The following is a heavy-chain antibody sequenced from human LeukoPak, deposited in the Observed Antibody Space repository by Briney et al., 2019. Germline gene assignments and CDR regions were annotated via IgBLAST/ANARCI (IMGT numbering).Heavy chain of an antibody. CDR3: ARDETGEYDY. D-gene: IGHD3-10*01. CDR2: INVYNGHT. CDR1: GSA. V-gene: IGHV1-18*01. Sequence: SSVQVSCKASGSAISWVRQAPGQGLEWMGWINVYNGHTKYSQKFQGRVTMTTDTSTYTVYMELRSLTSDDTAVFYCARDETGEYDYWGQGTLVTVS. J-gene: IGHJ4*02.